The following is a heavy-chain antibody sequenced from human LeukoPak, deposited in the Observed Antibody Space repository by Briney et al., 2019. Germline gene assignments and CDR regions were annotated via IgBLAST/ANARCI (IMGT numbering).Heavy chain of an antibody. Sequence: PGGSLRLSCAASGFTFSSYSMNWVRQAPGKGLEWVSYITSSSSTTHYADSVKGRFTISRDNAKNSLYLQMSSLRDEDTAVYFCATSRSGYWGQGTLVTVSS. J-gene: IGHJ4*02. CDR2: ITSSSSTT. CDR3: ATSRSGY. D-gene: IGHD1-26*01. CDR1: GFTFSSYS. V-gene: IGHV3-48*02.